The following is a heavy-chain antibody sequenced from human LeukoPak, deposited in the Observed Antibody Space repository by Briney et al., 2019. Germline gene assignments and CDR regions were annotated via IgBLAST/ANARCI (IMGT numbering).Heavy chain of an antibody. Sequence: GGSLRLSCAASGFTFSSYGMRWVRQAPGKGLEWVSAISGSGGSTYYADSVKGRFTISRDNSKNTLYLQMNSLRAEDTAVYYCARATYYDSSGYYYWGQGTLVTVSS. V-gene: IGHV3-23*01. CDR3: ARATYYDSSGYYY. CDR1: GFTFSSYG. D-gene: IGHD3-22*01. J-gene: IGHJ4*02. CDR2: ISGSGGST.